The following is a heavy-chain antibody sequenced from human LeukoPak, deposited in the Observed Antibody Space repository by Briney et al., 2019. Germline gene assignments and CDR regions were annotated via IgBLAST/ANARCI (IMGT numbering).Heavy chain of an antibody. CDR3: ASLGNSGSYHNDY. D-gene: IGHD1-26*01. CDR2: INPNSGGT. J-gene: IGHJ4*02. Sequence: ASVTVSFKSSGYTFTRYYMHWVRQAAGQGREGMGCINPNSGGTNYAQKFQGRVTMTRDTSISTAYMELSRLRSDDTAVYYCASLGNSGSYHNDYWGQGTLVTVSS. CDR1: GYTFTRYY. V-gene: IGHV1-2*02.